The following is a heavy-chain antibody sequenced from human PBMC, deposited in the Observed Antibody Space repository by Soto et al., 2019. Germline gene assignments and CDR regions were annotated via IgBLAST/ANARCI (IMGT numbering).Heavy chain of an antibody. CDR2: TSSDGGTK. V-gene: IGHV3-30-3*01. J-gene: IGHJ4*02. D-gene: IGHD7-27*01. Sequence: QVQLMESGGGVVQPGGSLRLSYATSGFTFSGYSMHWFRQAPGKGLEWVAVTSSDGGTKFYADSVKGRFTVSRDNSENTVYLQMNGLRAEDTAVYYCVKDTPAWRQVWGYDYWGQGVQVTVSS. CDR3: VKDTPAWRQVWGYDY. CDR1: GFTFSGYS.